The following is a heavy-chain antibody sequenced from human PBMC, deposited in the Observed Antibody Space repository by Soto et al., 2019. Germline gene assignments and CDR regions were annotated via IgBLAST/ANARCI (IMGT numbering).Heavy chain of an antibody. CDR2: ISDGGSYT. CDR3: ARAPGAVNSYDGVDV. J-gene: IGHJ6*02. CDR1: GFTFSDYY. V-gene: IGHV3-11*06. D-gene: IGHD6-19*01. Sequence: PGGSLRLSCVASGFTFSDYYMAWIRRAPGKGLEWVSYISDGGSYTNHGASVRGRVTVSRDNARNSLYPQMNSLRVEDTGVYYCARAPGAVNSYDGVDVWGQGTTVTVSS.